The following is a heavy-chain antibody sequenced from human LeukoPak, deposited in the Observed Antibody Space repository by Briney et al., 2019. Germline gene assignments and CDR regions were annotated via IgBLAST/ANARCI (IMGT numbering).Heavy chain of an antibody. Sequence: GGSLRLSCAASGFTFIDYDMHWVRQAIGKGLEWVSAIGIRGDTHYSGCVKGRFTSSRENAESSLYLQMNSLRAEDTAVYYCARGGIQVSGIDEFDDWGQGSLVTVS. CDR2: IGIRGDT. J-gene: IGHJ4*02. V-gene: IGHV3-13*01. CDR1: GFTFIDYD. CDR3: ARGGIQVSGIDEFDD. D-gene: IGHD6-19*01.